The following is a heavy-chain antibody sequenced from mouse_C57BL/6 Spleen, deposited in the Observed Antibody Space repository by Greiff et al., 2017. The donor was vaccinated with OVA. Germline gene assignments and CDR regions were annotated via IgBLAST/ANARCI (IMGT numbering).Heavy chain of an antibody. CDR3: ARRWDDAMDY. V-gene: IGHV1-59*01. D-gene: IGHD4-1*01. Sequence: QVHVKQPGAELVRPGTSVKLSCKASGYTFTSYWMHWVKQRPGQGLEWIGVIDPSDSYTNYNQKFKGKATLTVDTSSSTAYMQLSSLTSEDSAVYYCARRWDDAMDYWGQGTSVTVSS. CDR1: GYTFTSYW. CDR2: IDPSDSYT. J-gene: IGHJ4*01.